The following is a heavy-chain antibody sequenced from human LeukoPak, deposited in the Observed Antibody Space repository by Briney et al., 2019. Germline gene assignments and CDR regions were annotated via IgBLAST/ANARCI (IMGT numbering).Heavy chain of an antibody. CDR1: GFTFSSYA. D-gene: IGHD4-17*01. CDR2: ISYDGSNK. V-gene: IGHV3-30*04. J-gene: IGHJ4*02. CDR3: ARDLRAGLLPLEDY. Sequence: GGSLRLSCAASGFTFSSYAMNWVRQAPGKGLEWVAVISYDGSNKYYADSVKGRFTISRDNAKNSLYLQMNSLRAEDTAVYYCARDLRAGLLPLEDYWGQGTLVTVSS.